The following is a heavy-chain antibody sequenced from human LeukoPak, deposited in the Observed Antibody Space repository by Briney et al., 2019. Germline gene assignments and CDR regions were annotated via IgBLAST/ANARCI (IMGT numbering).Heavy chain of an antibody. D-gene: IGHD6-6*01. Sequence: GGSLRPSCAASGFTFSSYAMTWVRQAPGKGLEWVSVISGSAGTTYYADSVKGRFTISRDNSKNTLYLQMNSLRAEDTAVYYCAKMSGYGSSSGRGYYFDYWGQGTLVTVSS. CDR2: ISGSAGTT. J-gene: IGHJ4*02. CDR3: AKMSGYGSSSGRGYYFDY. V-gene: IGHV3-23*01. CDR1: GFTFSSYA.